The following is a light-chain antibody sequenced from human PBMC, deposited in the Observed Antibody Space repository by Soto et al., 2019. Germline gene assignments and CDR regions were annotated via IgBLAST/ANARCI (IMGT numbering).Light chain of an antibody. V-gene: IGKV1-39*01. CDR3: QQSYSSPYT. J-gene: IGKJ2*01. Sequence: DIQMTQSPSSLSASVGERVTITCRASQSINTYLNWYQQKPGIAPNLLIYAASSLQSGVPSRFSGSGSGTDFTLTISSLQPEYFATYYCQQSYSSPYTFGQGTNLEIK. CDR1: QSINTY. CDR2: AAS.